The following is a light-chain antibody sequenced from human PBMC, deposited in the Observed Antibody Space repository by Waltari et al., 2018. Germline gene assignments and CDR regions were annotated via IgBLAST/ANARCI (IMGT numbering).Light chain of an antibody. J-gene: IGKJ1*01. CDR3: QQSYSMPWT. CDR1: QSISSY. CDR2: YAS. Sequence: DIQMTQSPSSLSPSVGDRVTITCRASQSISSYLNWYQQKPGKAPKLLIYYASSLQSGVPSRFSGSGSGTDFNLSISSLQPEDCATYYCQQSYSMPWTFGQGTKVEIK. V-gene: IGKV1-39*01.